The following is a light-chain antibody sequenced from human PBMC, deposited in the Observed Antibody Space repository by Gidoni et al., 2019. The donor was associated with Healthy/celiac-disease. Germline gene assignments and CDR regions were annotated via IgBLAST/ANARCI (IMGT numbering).Light chain of an antibody. CDR2: LGS. Sequence: DIVMNQSPLSLPVTPGEPAHISLRSSQSLLHINGYNYLDWYLQKPGQSPKLLIYLGSNRASGIPDRFSGSGSGTDFTLKISRVEAEDVGVYYCMQALQTPYTFGQGTKLEIK. CDR3: MQALQTPYT. J-gene: IGKJ2*01. V-gene: IGKV2-28*01. CDR1: QSLLHINGYNY.